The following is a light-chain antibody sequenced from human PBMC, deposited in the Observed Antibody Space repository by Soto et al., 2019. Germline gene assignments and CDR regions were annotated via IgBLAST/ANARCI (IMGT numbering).Light chain of an antibody. V-gene: IGKV3-15*01. Sequence: EILMTQSPSTLSVSPGERATLSCRASQSVSSNLAWYQQKPGQAPRLLIYGASTRATGIPARFSGSGSGTESTLTISILQSEDLAFYYCQQYNNSPTFGQGTKVEIK. CDR2: GAS. CDR3: QQYNNSPT. CDR1: QSVSSN. J-gene: IGKJ1*01.